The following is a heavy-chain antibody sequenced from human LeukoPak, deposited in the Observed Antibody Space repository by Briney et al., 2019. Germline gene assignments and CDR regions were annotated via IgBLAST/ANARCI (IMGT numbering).Heavy chain of an antibody. CDR1: GFTFSSYW. J-gene: IGHJ6*02. CDR2: INYDGSST. D-gene: IGHD5-18*01. Sequence: GGSLRLSCAASGFTFSSYWMHWVRQAPGKGLVWVSRINYDGSSTSYADSVKGRFTISRDNAKSTLYLQMNSLRAEDAAVYYCARGHTYGYGVDVWGQGTTVTVSS. CDR3: ARGHTYGYGVDV. V-gene: IGHV3-74*01.